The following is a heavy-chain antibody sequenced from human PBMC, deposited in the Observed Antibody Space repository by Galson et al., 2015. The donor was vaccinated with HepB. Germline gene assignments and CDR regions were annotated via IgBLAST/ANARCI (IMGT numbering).Heavy chain of an antibody. Sequence: SVKVSCKASGGTFSSYAISWVRQAPGQGLEWMGGIIPIFGTANYAQKFQGRVTITADESTSTAYMELSSLRSEDTAVYYCARDRGPLVGATSRYFDYWGQGTLVTVSS. CDR3: ARDRGPLVGATSRYFDY. J-gene: IGHJ4*02. D-gene: IGHD1-26*01. CDR1: GGTFSSYA. CDR2: IIPIFGTA. V-gene: IGHV1-69*13.